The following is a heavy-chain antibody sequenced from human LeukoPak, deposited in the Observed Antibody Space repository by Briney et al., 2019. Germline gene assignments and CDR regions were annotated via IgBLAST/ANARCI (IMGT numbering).Heavy chain of an antibody. Sequence: PSETLSLTCTVSGGSISSYYWSWIRQPPGKGLEWIGYLYNTRNTYYNPSLKSRVTISVDTSKNQFSLKVSSVTAADTAVYYCAREKNGNEPFDYWGQGALVTVSS. CDR1: GGSISSYY. J-gene: IGHJ4*02. CDR2: LYNTRNT. D-gene: IGHD4-23*01. CDR3: AREKNGNEPFDY. V-gene: IGHV4-59*01.